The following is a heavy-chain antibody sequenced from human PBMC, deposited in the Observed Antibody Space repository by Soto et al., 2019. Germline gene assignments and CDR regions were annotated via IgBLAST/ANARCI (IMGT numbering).Heavy chain of an antibody. CDR2: IWYDGSNK. D-gene: IGHD6-19*01. CDR1: GFTFSSYG. V-gene: IGHV3-33*01. CDR3: AREGLEDWFDP. Sequence: QVQLVESGGGVVQPGRSLRLSCAASGFTFSSYGMHWVRQAPGKGLEWVAVIWYDGSNKYYADSVKGRFTISRDNSKNTLYLQMNSLRAEDTAVYYCAREGLEDWFDPWGQGTLVTVSS. J-gene: IGHJ5*02.